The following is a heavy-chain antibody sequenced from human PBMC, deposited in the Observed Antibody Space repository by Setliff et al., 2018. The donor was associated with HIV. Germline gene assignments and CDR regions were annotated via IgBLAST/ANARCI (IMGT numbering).Heavy chain of an antibody. V-gene: IGHV3-30*02. Sequence: SLRLSCAASGFTFSSYGMHWVRQAPGKGLEWVAFIRYDGSNKYYADSVKGRFTISRDNSKNTLYLQMNSLRAEDTAVYYCAKDRGYCSSTSCYALDYWGQGTLVTVSS. CDR3: AKDRGYCSSTSCYALDY. D-gene: IGHD2-2*01. CDR2: IRYDGSNK. J-gene: IGHJ4*02. CDR1: GFTFSSYG.